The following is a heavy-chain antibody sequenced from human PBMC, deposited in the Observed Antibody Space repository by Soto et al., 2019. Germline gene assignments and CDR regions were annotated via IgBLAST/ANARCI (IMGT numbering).Heavy chain of an antibody. CDR3: ARDTHDYADYGAFYY. D-gene: IGHD4-17*01. CDR1: AGTFSSYA. J-gene: IGHJ4*02. V-gene: IGHV1-69*12. Sequence: QVQLVQSGAEVKKPGSSEKVSCKASAGTFSSYAISWVRQAPGQGLEWMGGIIPIFGTANYEQKFQGRVTITADESTSTAYMELSSLRSEDTAVYYCARDTHDYADYGAFYYWGQGTLVTVSS. CDR2: IIPIFGTA.